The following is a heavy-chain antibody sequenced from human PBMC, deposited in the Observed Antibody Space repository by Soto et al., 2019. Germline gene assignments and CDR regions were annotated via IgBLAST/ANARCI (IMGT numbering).Heavy chain of an antibody. J-gene: IGHJ5*02. CDR2: FDLGEGGT. CDR1: GYTLTVLS. CDR3: SIAVRRSYQLDH. D-gene: IGHD5-18*01. V-gene: IGHV1-24*01. Sequence: ASLKISCNVSGYTLTVLSIHWVRQAPGGRLQWMGGFDLGEGGTIYAQRFQGRVTMTEESAADKPYKELNSRRSEDNAVDYCSIAVRRSYQLDHWGQGTTVPVSS.